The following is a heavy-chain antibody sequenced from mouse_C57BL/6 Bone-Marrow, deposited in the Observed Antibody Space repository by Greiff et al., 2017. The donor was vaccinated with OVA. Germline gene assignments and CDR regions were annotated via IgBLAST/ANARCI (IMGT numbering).Heavy chain of an antibody. V-gene: IGHV1-81*01. CDR1: GYTFTSYG. J-gene: IGHJ1*03. CDR2: IYPRSGNT. D-gene: IGHD1-1*01. CDR3: ARTTVVARYWYFDV. Sequence: VQLQESGAELARPGASVKLSCKASGYTFTSYGISWVKQSTGQGLEWIGEIYPRSGNTYYNEKFKGKATLTADKSSSTAYMELRSLTSEDSAVYFCARTTVVARYWYFDVWGTGTTVTVSS.